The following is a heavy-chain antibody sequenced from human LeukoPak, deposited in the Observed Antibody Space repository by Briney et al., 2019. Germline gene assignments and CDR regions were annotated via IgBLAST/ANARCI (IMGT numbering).Heavy chain of an antibody. CDR2: IIPIFTTT. J-gene: IGHJ4*02. CDR3: ASRSTVSEHPDSSGYKEY. CDR1: GGTFSRFT. Sequence: SVKVSCKASGGTFSRFTFNWVRQAPGQGFEWMGMIIPIFTTTTYAQNFQGRVTITADTSTNTVYMELSSLKSDDTAVYYCASRSTVSEHPDSSGYKEYWGQGTLVTVSS. V-gene: IGHV1-69*08. D-gene: IGHD3-22*01.